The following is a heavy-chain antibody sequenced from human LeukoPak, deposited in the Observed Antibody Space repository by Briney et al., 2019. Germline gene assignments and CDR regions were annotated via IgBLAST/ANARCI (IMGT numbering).Heavy chain of an antibody. V-gene: IGHV1-2*02. D-gene: IGHD3-22*01. J-gene: IGHJ5*02. Sequence: SVKVSCKASGYTFTGYYMHWVRQAPGQGLEWMGWINPNSGGTNYAQKFQGRVTMTRDSSISTAYMELSRLRSDDTAVYYCARDRYYYDSSGYYSPWGQGTLVTVSS. CDR2: INPNSGGT. CDR1: GYTFTGYY. CDR3: ARDRYYYDSSGYYSP.